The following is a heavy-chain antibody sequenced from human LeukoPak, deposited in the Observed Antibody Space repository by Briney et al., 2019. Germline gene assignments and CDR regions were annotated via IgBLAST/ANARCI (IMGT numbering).Heavy chain of an antibody. D-gene: IGHD3-10*01. CDR3: ATRPMVGTMGPRLYYFDY. V-gene: IGHV1-24*01. CDR1: GYTLTELS. CDR2: FDPEDGET. J-gene: IGHJ4*02. Sequence: GGSVKVSCKVSGYTLTELSMHWVRQTPGKGLEWMGGFDPEDGETIYAQKFQGRVTMTEDTSTDTAYMELSSLRSEDTAVYYCATRPMVGTMGPRLYYFDYWGQGTLVTVSS.